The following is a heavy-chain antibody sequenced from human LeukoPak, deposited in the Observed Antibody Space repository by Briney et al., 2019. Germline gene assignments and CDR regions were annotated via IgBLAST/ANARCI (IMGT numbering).Heavy chain of an antibody. V-gene: IGHV3-23*01. Sequence: GGSLRLSCASSGFSFSGYAMIWVRQAPGKGLELVSTISGSGASTFYADSVRGRFITSKDIPSNIIYLQMNSLRAEDTAVYYCAKGSRGYTNYYFDYWGQGTLVTVSS. CDR2: ISGSGAST. CDR3: AKGSRGYTNYYFDY. CDR1: GFSFSGYA. D-gene: IGHD2-2*02. J-gene: IGHJ4*02.